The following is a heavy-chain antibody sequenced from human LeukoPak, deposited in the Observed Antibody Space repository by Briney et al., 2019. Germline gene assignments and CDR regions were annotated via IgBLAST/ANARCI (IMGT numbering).Heavy chain of an antibody. D-gene: IGHD3-3*01. CDR2: IYYSGST. Sequence: SQTLSLTCTVSGGSISSGDYYWSWIRQPPGKGLEWIGYIYYSGSTYYNPSLKSRVTISVDTSKNQSSLKLSSVTAADTAVYYCAYYDFWSGDPAFDIWGQGTMVTVPS. CDR3: AYYDFWSGDPAFDI. CDR1: GGSISSGDYY. J-gene: IGHJ3*02. V-gene: IGHV4-30-4*08.